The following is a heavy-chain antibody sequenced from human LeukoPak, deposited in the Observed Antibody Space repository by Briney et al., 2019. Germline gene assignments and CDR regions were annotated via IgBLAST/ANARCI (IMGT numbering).Heavy chain of an antibody. D-gene: IGHD6-19*01. Sequence: SVKVSCKASGGTFSSYAISWVRQAPGQGLEWMGGIIPIFGTANYAQKFQGRVTITTDESTSTAYMELSRLRSEDTAVYYCARDSRQEGIAVAGGDAFDIWGQGTMVTVSS. CDR2: IIPIFGTA. V-gene: IGHV1-69*05. CDR1: GGTFSSYA. CDR3: ARDSRQEGIAVAGGDAFDI. J-gene: IGHJ3*02.